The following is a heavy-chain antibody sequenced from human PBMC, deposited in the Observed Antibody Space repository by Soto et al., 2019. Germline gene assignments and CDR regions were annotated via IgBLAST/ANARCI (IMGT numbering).Heavy chain of an antibody. D-gene: IGHD5-18*01. CDR2: IYYSGGT. V-gene: IGHV4-30-4*01. CDR3: AIYTAMEPTFDY. CDR1: GGSISSGDYY. J-gene: IGHJ4*02. Sequence: QVQLQESGPGLVKPSQTLSLTCTVSGGSISSGDYYWSWIRQPPGKGLEWIGYIYYSGGTYYKPSLKRRVTISVDTSKNQFSLKLNSVTAADTAVYYCAIYTAMEPTFDYWGQGTLVTVSS.